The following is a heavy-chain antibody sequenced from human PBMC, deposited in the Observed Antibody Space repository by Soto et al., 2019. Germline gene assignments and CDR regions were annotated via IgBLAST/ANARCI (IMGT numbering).Heavy chain of an antibody. J-gene: IGHJ6*03. V-gene: IGHV4-39*01. CDR1: GGSISSSSYY. CDR3: ASRPYDFWSGYYSPVSGYMDV. Sequence: QLQLQESGPGLEKPSETLSLTCTVSGGSISSSSYYWGWIRQPPGKGLEWIGRIYYSGSAYYNRSLKSRVTISVDTSKNQFSLKLSSVTAADTAVYYCASRPYDFWSGYYSPVSGYMDVWGKGTTVTVSS. CDR2: IYYSGSA. D-gene: IGHD3-3*01.